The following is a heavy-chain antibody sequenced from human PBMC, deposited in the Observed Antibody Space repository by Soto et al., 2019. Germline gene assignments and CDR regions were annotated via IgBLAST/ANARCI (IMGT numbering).Heavy chain of an antibody. J-gene: IGHJ5*02. V-gene: IGHV1-69*01. D-gene: IGHD3-3*01. CDR3: ARELSGPLPINWFDP. Sequence: QVQLVQSGAEVKKPGSSVKVSCKASGGTFSSYAISWVRQAPGQGLEWMGGIIPIFGTANYAQKFQGRVTITADESTCTAYMELRSLRSEDTAVYYCARELSGPLPINWFDPWGQGTLVTVSS. CDR2: IIPIFGTA. CDR1: GGTFSSYA.